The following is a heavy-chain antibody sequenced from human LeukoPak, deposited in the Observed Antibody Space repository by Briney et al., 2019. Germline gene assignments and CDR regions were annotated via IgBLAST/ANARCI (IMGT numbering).Heavy chain of an antibody. CDR3: ARDQGGYSSGLSFDY. J-gene: IGHJ4*02. V-gene: IGHV4-4*07. D-gene: IGHD6-19*01. CDR1: GGSISSYY. CDR2: MYASGST. Sequence: PSETLSLTCTVSGGSISSYYWNWIRQPAGKGLEWIGRMYASGSTNYNPSLKSRVTMSVDTSKNQFSLKLSSVTAADTAVYYCARDQGGYSSGLSFDYWGQGTLVTVSS.